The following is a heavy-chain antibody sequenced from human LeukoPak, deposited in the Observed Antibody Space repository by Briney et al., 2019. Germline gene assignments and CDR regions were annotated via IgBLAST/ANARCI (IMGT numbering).Heavy chain of an antibody. CDR2: INPNSGGT. J-gene: IGHJ4*02. CDR3: AREAGIAVAGIDY. D-gene: IGHD6-19*01. V-gene: IGHV1-2*02. CDR1: GYTFTGYY. Sequence: ASVKVSCKASGYTFTGYYMHWVRQAPGQGLEWMGWINPNSGGTNYAQKFQGRVTMTRDTSISTAYMELSRLRSDDTAVYYCAREAGIAVAGIDYWGREPWSPSPQ.